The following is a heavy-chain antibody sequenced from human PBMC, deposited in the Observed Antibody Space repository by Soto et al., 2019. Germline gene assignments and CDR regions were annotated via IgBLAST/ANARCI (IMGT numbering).Heavy chain of an antibody. CDR2: ISGSDGST. J-gene: IGHJ4*02. CDR1: GFTFSSYA. D-gene: IGHD6-13*01. V-gene: IGHV3-23*01. CDR3: ARRSSSWYFDY. Sequence: EVQLLESGGGLVQPGGSLRLSCAASGFTFSSYAMNWVRQAPGKGLEWVSVISGSDGSTYYADSVKGRFTISRDNSKNRRNRQMNGLRAEDTAGYYCARRSSSWYFDYWGQGTLVTVSS.